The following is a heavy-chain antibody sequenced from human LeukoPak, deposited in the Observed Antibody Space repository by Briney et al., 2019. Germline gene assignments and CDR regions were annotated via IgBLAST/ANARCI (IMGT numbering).Heavy chain of an antibody. Sequence: SETLSLTCTVSGGSISSYYWSWIRQPAGKGLEWIGRIYTSGSTNYNPSLKSRGTMSVDTSKNQFSLKLSSVTAADTAVYYCARGGYYDSSGYYYKRHLDYWGQGTLVTVSS. J-gene: IGHJ4*02. V-gene: IGHV4-4*07. CDR3: ARGGYYDSSGYYYKRHLDY. CDR1: GGSISSYY. D-gene: IGHD3-22*01. CDR2: IYTSGST.